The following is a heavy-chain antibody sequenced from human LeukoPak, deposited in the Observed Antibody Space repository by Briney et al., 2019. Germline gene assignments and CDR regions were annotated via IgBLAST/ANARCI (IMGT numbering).Heavy chain of an antibody. J-gene: IGHJ4*02. CDR1: GGTFSSYA. V-gene: IGHV1-69*04. Sequence: SVKVSCKASGGTFSSYAISWVRQAPGQGLEWMGRIIPILAIATYAEKFQGRATITADKSTSTAYMELSSLRSEDMAVYYCASPPPHSWGQGTLVTVSS. CDR2: IIPILAIA. CDR3: ASPPPHS.